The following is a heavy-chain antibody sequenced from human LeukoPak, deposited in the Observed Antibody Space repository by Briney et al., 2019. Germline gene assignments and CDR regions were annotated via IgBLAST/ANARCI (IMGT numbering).Heavy chain of an antibody. J-gene: IGHJ4*02. CDR1: GFTFSSYW. CDR3: AKLLIAVAGVFDY. Sequence: GGSLRLSCAASGFTFSSYWMHWVRQAPGKGLEWVSAISGSGGSTYYADSVKGRFTISRDNSKNTLYLQMNSLRAEDTAVYYCAKLLIAVAGVFDYWGQGTLVTVSS. V-gene: IGHV3-23*01. CDR2: ISGSGGST. D-gene: IGHD6-19*01.